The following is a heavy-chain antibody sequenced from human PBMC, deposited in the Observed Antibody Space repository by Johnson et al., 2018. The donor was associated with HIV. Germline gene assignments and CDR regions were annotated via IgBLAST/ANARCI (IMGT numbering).Heavy chain of an antibody. Sequence: VQLVESGGGLVQPGGSLRLSCAASGFTFSSYWMSWVRQAPGRGLEWVANIKQDGSEKYYVDSVKGRFTISRDNAKNSLYLQMNSLRAEDTALYYCAKDIVAPEVHDAFDIWGQGTMVTVSS. J-gene: IGHJ3*02. D-gene: IGHD5-12*01. CDR1: GFTFSSYW. CDR3: AKDIVAPEVHDAFDI. V-gene: IGHV3-7*03. CDR2: IKQDGSEK.